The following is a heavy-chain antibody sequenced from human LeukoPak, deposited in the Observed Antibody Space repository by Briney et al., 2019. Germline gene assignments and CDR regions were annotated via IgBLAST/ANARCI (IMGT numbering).Heavy chain of an antibody. D-gene: IGHD5-18*01. Sequence: GASVKVSCKASGGTFSSYAISWVRQAPGQGLEWMGGIIPIFGTANYAQKFQGRVTITADESTSTAYMELSSLRSEDTAVYYCARGYSYGHKGRYYSDYWGQGTLVTVSS. CDR1: GGTFSSYA. CDR2: IIPIFGTA. CDR3: ARGYSYGHKGRYYSDY. V-gene: IGHV1-69*13. J-gene: IGHJ4*02.